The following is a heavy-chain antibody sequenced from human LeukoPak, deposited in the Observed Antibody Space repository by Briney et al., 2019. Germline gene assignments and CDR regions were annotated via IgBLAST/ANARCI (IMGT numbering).Heavy chain of an antibody. CDR1: GGSISSYY. CDR2: IYYSGST. CDR3: ASGYFPSYGGSNFDY. V-gene: IGHV4-59*12. D-gene: IGHD3-9*01. Sequence: PSETLSLTCTVSGGSISSYYWSWIRQPPGKGLEWIGYIYYSGSTNYNPSLKSRVTISVETSKNQFSLKLSSVTAADTAVYYCASGYFPSYGGSNFDYWGQGTLVTVSS. J-gene: IGHJ4*02.